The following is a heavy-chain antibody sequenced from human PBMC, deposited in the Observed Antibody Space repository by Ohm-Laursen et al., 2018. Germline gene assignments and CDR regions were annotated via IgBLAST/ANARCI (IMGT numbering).Heavy chain of an antibody. CDR1: GGSISSYY. V-gene: IGHV4-59*12. J-gene: IGHJ6*02. CDR3: ARWGPYYYGMDV. Sequence: SETLSLTWTVSGGSISSYYWSWIRQPPGKGLEWIGYIYYSGSTNYNPSLKSRVTISVDTSKNQFSLKLSSVTAADTAVYYCARWGPYYYGMDVWGQGTTVTVSS. D-gene: IGHD3-16*01. CDR2: IYYSGST.